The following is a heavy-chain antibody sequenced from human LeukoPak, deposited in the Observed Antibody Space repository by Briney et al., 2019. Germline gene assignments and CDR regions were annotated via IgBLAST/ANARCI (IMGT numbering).Heavy chain of an antibody. CDR2: ISGSGGST. D-gene: IGHD2-2*01. CDR1: GFTFSNYH. CDR3: AKSPGYLVPAADY. J-gene: IGHJ4*02. Sequence: GGSLRLSCAGSGFTFSNYHMHWVRQAPGKGLEWVSAISGSGGSTYYADSVKGRFTISRDNSKNTLYLQMNSLRAEDTAVYYCAKSPGYLVPAADYWGQGTLVTVSS. V-gene: IGHV3-23*01.